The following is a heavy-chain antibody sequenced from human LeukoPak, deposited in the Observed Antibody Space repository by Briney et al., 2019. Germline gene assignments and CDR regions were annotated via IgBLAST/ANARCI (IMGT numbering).Heavy chain of an antibody. V-gene: IGHV4-59*08. D-gene: IGHD6-25*01. CDR2: IYYSGST. J-gene: IGHJ3*02. CDR1: GGSISSYY. CDR3: ARHAADDAFDI. Sequence: SETLSLTCTVSGGSISSYYWSWIRQPPGKGLEWIGYIYYSGSTNYNPSLKSRVTISVDTSKNQFFLKLSSVTAADTAVCYCARHAADDAFDIWGQGTMVTVSS.